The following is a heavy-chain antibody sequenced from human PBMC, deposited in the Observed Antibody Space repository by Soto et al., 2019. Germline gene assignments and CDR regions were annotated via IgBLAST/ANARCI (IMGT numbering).Heavy chain of an antibody. CDR1: GYTFTNHG. V-gene: IGHV1-18*01. D-gene: IGHD5-12*01. CDR2: ISVYNGNT. CDR3: ARARSWNGYDSDY. Sequence: ASVKVSCKSSGYTFTNHGISWVRQAPGQGLEWMGWISVYNGNTNYAQKYQGRVTMTTDTSTSTAYMELRSLRSDDTAVYFCARARSWNGYDSDYWGQGTLVTVSS. J-gene: IGHJ4*02.